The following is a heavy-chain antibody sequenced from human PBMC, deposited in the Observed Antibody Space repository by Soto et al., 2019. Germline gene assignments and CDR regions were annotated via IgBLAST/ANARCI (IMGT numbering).Heavy chain of an antibody. Sequence: GASVKVSCKASGYTFTGYYMHWVRQAPGQGLEWMGWINPNSGGTNYAQKSQGWVTMTRDTSISTAYMELSRLRSDDTAVYYCARSSGDTAMVLGYWGQGTLVTVSS. CDR3: ARSSGDTAMVLGY. V-gene: IGHV1-2*04. CDR2: INPNSGGT. J-gene: IGHJ4*02. D-gene: IGHD5-18*01. CDR1: GYTFTGYY.